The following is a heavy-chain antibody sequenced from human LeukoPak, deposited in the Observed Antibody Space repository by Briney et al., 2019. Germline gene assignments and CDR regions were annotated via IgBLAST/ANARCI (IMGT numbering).Heavy chain of an antibody. D-gene: IGHD3-22*01. V-gene: IGHV1-69*04. CDR2: IIPILGIA. CDR3: ARTDYYDSSGLDY. J-gene: IGHJ4*02. CDR1: GGTFSSYA. Sequence: GASVKVSCKASGGTFSSYAISWVRQAPGQGLEWMGRIIPILGIANYAQKFQGRVTITADKSTSTAYMELSSLRSEDTAVYYCARTDYYDSSGLDYWGQGTLVTVSS.